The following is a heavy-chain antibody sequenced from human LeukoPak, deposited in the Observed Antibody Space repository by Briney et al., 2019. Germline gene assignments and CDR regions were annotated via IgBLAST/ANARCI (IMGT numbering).Heavy chain of an antibody. V-gene: IGHV3-74*01. CDR1: GFTFSSYW. Sequence: GGSLRLSCAASGFTFSSYWMHWVRQAPGKGLVWVSRIKSDGSSTSYADSVKGRFTISRDNAKNTLYLQMNSLRAEDTAVYYCARRSAAKDAFDIWGQGTMVTVSS. CDR3: ARRSAAKDAFDI. D-gene: IGHD6-25*01. J-gene: IGHJ3*02. CDR2: IKSDGSST.